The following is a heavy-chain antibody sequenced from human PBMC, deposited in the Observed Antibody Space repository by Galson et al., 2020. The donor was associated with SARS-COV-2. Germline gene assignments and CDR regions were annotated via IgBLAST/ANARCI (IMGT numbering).Heavy chain of an antibody. CDR3: AKAGGWPYDMDV. CDR2: IKQDGSAK. J-gene: IGHJ6*02. V-gene: IGHV3-7*01. Sequence: GGSLRLSCAASGFTLSNYWMNWVRQAPGKELEWVANIKQDGSAKYYVDSVKGRFTISRDNSKNTLYLQMNSLRAEDTAVYYCAKAGGWPYDMDVWGQGTTVTVSS. CDR1: GFTLSNYW. D-gene: IGHD3-16*01.